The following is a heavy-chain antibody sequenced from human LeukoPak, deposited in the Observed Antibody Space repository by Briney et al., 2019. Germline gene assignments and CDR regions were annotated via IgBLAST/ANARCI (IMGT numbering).Heavy chain of an antibody. Sequence: ASVKVSCKASGYTFTSYGIIWVRQAPGQGLEWMGWISAYNGNTNYAQKLQGRVTMTTDTSTSTAYMELRSLRSDDTAVYYCARFVEYSSSRGDDYWGQGTLVTVSS. V-gene: IGHV1-18*01. D-gene: IGHD6-6*01. CDR2: ISAYNGNT. CDR1: GYTFTSYG. J-gene: IGHJ4*02. CDR3: ARFVEYSSSRGDDY.